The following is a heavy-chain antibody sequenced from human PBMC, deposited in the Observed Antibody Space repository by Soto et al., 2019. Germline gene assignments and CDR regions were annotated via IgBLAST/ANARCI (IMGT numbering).Heavy chain of an antibody. J-gene: IGHJ4*02. Sequence: ASVKVSCKASGYTFTGYYMHWVRQAPGQGLEWMGWINPNSGGTNYAQKFQGRVTMTRDTSISTAYMELSRLRSDDTAVYYCARARITIFGVVITPELYSGQAPLVSVSS. CDR3: ARARITIFGVVITPELY. CDR1: GYTFTGYY. D-gene: IGHD3-3*01. CDR2: INPNSGGT. V-gene: IGHV1-2*02.